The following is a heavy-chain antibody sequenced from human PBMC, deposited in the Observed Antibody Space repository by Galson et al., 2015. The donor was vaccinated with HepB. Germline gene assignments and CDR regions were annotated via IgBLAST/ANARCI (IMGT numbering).Heavy chain of an antibody. CDR3: AKLYSTTWYPFHGTFDI. J-gene: IGHJ3*02. V-gene: IGHV3-30*18. D-gene: IGHD6-13*01. CDR1: GFTFSSYG. CDR2: LSYDGSNK. Sequence: SLRLSCAASGFTFSSYGMHWVRQAPGKGLEWVAVLSYDGSNKYYADSVKGRFTISRDNFKNTIYLQMNSLRAEDTAVYYCAKLYSTTWYPFHGTFDIWGQGTMVTVSS.